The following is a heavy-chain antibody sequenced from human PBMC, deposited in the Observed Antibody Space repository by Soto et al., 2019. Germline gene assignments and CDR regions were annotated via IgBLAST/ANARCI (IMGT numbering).Heavy chain of an antibody. CDR2: IYSGGST. J-gene: IGHJ6*02. V-gene: IGHV3-53*01. D-gene: IGHD3-22*01. CDR3: ASAYYYDSSGYQGPYYYYGMDV. CDR1: GFTVSSNY. Sequence: GRSKRLSCAASGFTVSSNYMSWVRKTTGKGLEWVSVIYSGGSTYYADSVKGRFTISRDNSKNTLYLQMDSLRAEDTAVYYCASAYYYDSSGYQGPYYYYGMDVWGQGTTVTVSS.